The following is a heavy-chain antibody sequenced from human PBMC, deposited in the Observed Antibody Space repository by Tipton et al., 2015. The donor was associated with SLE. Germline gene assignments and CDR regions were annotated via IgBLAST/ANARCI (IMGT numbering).Heavy chain of an antibody. V-gene: IGHV3-30*02. CDR2: IRYDGSNK. Sequence: SLRLSCAASGFTFSSYGMHWVRQAPGKGLEWVAFIRYDGSNKYYADSVKGRFTISRDNAKNSLYLQMNSLRAEDTAVYYCARVYYYDSSGFDYWGQGTLVTVSS. J-gene: IGHJ4*02. CDR1: GFTFSSYG. CDR3: ARVYYYDSSGFDY. D-gene: IGHD3-22*01.